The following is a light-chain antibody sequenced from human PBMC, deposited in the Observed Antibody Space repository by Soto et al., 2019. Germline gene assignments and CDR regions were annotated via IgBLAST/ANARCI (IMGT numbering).Light chain of an antibody. CDR1: QSISSSY. Sequence: EIVLTQSPGTLSLSPGERVTLSCRASQSISSSYLAWYQQKPGQAPRLLIYGASNRATGIPDRFSGSGSGTDFTLTIIRLEPEDFAVYYCQQYGSSQWTFGQGTKVDIK. CDR3: QQYGSSQWT. CDR2: GAS. V-gene: IGKV3-20*01. J-gene: IGKJ1*01.